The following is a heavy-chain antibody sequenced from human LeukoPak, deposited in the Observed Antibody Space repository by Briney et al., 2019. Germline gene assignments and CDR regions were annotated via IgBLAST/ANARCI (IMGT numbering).Heavy chain of an antibody. V-gene: IGHV3-21*06. CDR3: ARDSADDSSGYYRDY. CDR1: GFTFSSYS. J-gene: IGHJ4*02. CDR2: ISSSSSYI. Sequence: GGSLRLSCAASGFTFSSYSMNWVRQAQGKGMEWVSSISSSSSYIYYADSVKGRFTISRDNAKNSLYLQMNSLRAEDTAVYYCARDSADDSSGYYRDYWGQGTLVTVSS. D-gene: IGHD3-22*01.